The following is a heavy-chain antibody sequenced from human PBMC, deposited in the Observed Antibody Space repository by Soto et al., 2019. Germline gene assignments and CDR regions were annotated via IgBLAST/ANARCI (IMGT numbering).Heavy chain of an antibody. D-gene: IGHD1-26*01. V-gene: IGHV4-4*07. Sequence: SETLSLTCTVSGGSLFVDYCTWIRPPAGGGLEWIGWINSGGNTNYRPSLKSRVTMSVDPSRKHFSLNLTSVTAAGTASYFGARARKLENWIDPWGPGIQVTVSS. CDR3: ARARKLENWIDP. CDR1: GGSLFVDY. J-gene: IGHJ5*02. CDR2: INSGGNT.